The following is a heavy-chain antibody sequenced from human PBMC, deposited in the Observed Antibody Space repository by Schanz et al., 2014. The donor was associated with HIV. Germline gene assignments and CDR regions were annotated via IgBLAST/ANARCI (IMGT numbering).Heavy chain of an antibody. CDR1: GFTFSDHG. V-gene: IGHV3-30*02. D-gene: IGHD3-10*01. J-gene: IGHJ4*02. Sequence: VQLLESGGGLVQPGGSLRLSCAASGFTFSDHGMHWVRQAPGKGLEWVACIWYDGSNTHYADSVKGRLTISRDNSKNTLYLQMNSLRAEDTAVFYCAKSGNGRSLDFWGQGTLLTVSS. CDR2: IWYDGSNT. CDR3: AKSGNGRSLDF.